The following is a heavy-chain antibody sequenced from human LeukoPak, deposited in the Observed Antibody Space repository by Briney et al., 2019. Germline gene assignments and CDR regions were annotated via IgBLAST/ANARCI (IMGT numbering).Heavy chain of an antibody. D-gene: IGHD4-17*01. CDR2: INTNTGNP. V-gene: IGHV7-4-1*02. CDR1: GYSFTNYA. J-gene: IGHJ4*02. CDR3: AREGVSRGDYSYYFDY. Sequence: ASVKVSCKASGYSFTNYAMNWVRQAPGQGLEWMGWINTNTGNPTYAQGFTGRFVFSLDTSVSTAYLQISSLKAEDTAVYYCAREGVSRGDYSYYFDYWGQGTLVTVSS.